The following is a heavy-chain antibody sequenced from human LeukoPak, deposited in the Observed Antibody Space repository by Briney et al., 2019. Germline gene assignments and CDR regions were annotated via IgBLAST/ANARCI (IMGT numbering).Heavy chain of an antibody. Sequence: GGSLRLSCVASGLTFNSHSMSWVRQAPGMGLEGVSVVSTNGDVTFYADSVKGRFTISRDNSKNTLFLQMNSLRAEDTAVYYCAKLSLSGRSQSADYWGQGTLVTVSS. D-gene: IGHD3-10*01. CDR1: GLTFNSHS. J-gene: IGHJ4*02. V-gene: IGHV3-23*01. CDR3: AKLSLSGRSQSADY. CDR2: VSTNGDVT.